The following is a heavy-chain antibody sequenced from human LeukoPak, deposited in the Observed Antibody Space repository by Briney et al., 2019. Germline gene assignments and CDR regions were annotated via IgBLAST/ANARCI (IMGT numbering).Heavy chain of an antibody. J-gene: IGHJ6*02. D-gene: IGHD3-22*01. CDR1: GFTFSSYS. V-gene: IGHV3-23*01. CDR3: AKVDKEKLQYYYDSSGSQGMDV. CDR2: ISGSGGST. Sequence: GGSLRLSCAASGFTFSSYSMSWVRQAPRQGLEWVSAISGSGGSTYYADSVKGRFTISRDNSKNTLYLQMNSLRAEDTAVYYCAKVDKEKLQYYYDSSGSQGMDVWGQGTTVTVSS.